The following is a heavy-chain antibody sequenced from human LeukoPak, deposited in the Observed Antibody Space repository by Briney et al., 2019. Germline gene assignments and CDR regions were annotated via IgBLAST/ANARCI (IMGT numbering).Heavy chain of an antibody. J-gene: IGHJ4*02. V-gene: IGHV3-21*01. CDR3: ARELSWGFSFDY. CDR2: MSSRGTYI. D-gene: IGHD3-10*01. CDR1: GFTFRDYS. Sequence: GGSLRLSCAASGFTFRDYSMNWVRRVPGKGLEWISSMSSRGTYIYYADAVKGRFTTSRDNTQSSVFLQMNSLRVDDTAIYYCARELSWGFSFDYWGQGTLVTVSS.